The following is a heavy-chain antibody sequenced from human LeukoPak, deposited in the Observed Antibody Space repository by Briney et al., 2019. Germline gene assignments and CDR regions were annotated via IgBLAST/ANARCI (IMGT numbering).Heavy chain of an antibody. CDR2: IYYSGST. J-gene: IGHJ4*02. V-gene: IGHV4-30-4*01. CDR3: ARAPDCGGDCYPDY. CDR1: GGSISSGDYY. D-gene: IGHD2-21*02. Sequence: SQTLSLTCTVSGGSISSGDYYWSWIRQPRGKGLEWIGYIYYSGSTYYNPSLKSRVTISVDTSKNQFSLKLSSVTAADTAVYYCARAPDCGGDCYPDYWGQGTLVTVSS.